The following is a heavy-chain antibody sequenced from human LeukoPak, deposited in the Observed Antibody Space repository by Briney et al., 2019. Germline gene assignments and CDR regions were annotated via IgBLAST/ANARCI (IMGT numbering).Heavy chain of an antibody. CDR2: IFPDGRT. CDR3: ARTNTVYGDFDY. Sequence: GGSLRLSCAASGLTVTDNYFSWVRQAPGKGLEWVSVIFPDGRTYHADSVKGRFTISRDRPKNTLLLQMNSLKADDTALYHCARTNTVYGDFDYWGQGILVTVSS. CDR1: GLTVTDNY. V-gene: IGHV3-53*01. D-gene: IGHD2/OR15-2a*01. J-gene: IGHJ4*02.